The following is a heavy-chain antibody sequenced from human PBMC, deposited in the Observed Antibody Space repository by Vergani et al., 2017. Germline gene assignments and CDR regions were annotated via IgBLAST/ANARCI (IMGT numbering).Heavy chain of an antibody. J-gene: IGHJ4*02. CDR2: IHTSGST. D-gene: IGHD2-15*01. CDR1: GGSINSHNYY. V-gene: IGHV4-61*02. CDR3: ARESCLGGRCYKPLFDY. Sequence: QVQLQESGPGLVKPSQTLSLTCTVSGGSINSHNYYWSWIRQPAGKGLEWIGRIHTSGSTNYNPSLKSRVTMSEDTSKNQFSLNLTSVTAADTAVYFCARESCLGGRCYKPLFDYWGQGSLVTVSS.